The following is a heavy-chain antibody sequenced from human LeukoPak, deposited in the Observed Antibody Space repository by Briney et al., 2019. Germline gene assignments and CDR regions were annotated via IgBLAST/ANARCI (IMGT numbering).Heavy chain of an antibody. CDR1: GGSFSGYY. J-gene: IGHJ5*02. CDR3: ARSGGSFRFDP. V-gene: IGHV4-34*01. Sequence: SETLSLTCAVYGGSFSGYYWSWIRQPPGKGQEWIGEINHSGSTNYNPSLKSRVTISVDTSKNQFSLKLSSVTAADTAVYYCARSGGSFRFDPWGQGTLVTVSS. CDR2: INHSGST. D-gene: IGHD3-10*01.